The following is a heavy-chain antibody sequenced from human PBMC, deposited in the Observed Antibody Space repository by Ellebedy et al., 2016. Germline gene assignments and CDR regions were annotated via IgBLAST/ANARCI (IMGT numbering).Heavy chain of an antibody. Sequence: GGSLRLSCAASGFIVTDNYMSCVPPAPGKGLEWVSTIYSGGTTYYADSVKGRFTISRHNSKNTLYLQMNSLRSEDTAVYFCASGYGSGSYYFLYWGQGTLVTVSS. CDR1: GFIVTDNY. J-gene: IGHJ4*02. D-gene: IGHD3-10*01. V-gene: IGHV3-53*04. CDR3: ASGYGSGSYYFLY. CDR2: IYSGGTT.